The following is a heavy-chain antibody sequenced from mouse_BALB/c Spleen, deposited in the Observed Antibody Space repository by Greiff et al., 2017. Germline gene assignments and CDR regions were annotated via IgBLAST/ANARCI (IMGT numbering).Heavy chain of an antibody. CDR2: INPSSGYT. CDR3: VRRTIDY. J-gene: IGHJ4*01. V-gene: IGHV1-4*01. CDR1: GYTFTSYT. Sequence: VHLKESGAELARPGASVKMSCKASGYTFTSYTMNWVKQKPGQGLEWIGYINPSSGYTNYNQKFKDKATLTADKSSSTAYMQLSSLTSEDSAVYYWVRRTIDYWGQGTSVTVSA.